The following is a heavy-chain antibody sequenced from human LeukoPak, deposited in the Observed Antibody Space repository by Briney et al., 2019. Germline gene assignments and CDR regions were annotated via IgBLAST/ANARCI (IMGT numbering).Heavy chain of an antibody. V-gene: IGHV4-59*08. J-gene: IGHJ4*02. Sequence: SETLSLTCTVPGGSLSSYYWRWIRQPPGKGLEWVGYIYYSGSTNYNPSLKSRVTISVDTSKNQFSLKLSSVTAADTAVYYCARLLVSEYCSSTSCYSGPHFDYWGQGTLVTVSS. CDR2: IYYSGST. CDR3: ARLLVSEYCSSTSCYSGPHFDY. CDR1: GGSLSSYY. D-gene: IGHD2-2*01.